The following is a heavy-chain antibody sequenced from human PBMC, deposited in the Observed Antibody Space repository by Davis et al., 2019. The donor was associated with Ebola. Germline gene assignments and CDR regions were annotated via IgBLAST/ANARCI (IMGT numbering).Heavy chain of an antibody. D-gene: IGHD2-2*01. CDR1: GYTFTSYA. V-gene: IGHV1-3*01. Sequence: ASVNVSCKASGYTFTSYAMHWVRQAPGQRLEWMGWINAGNGNTKYSQKFQGRVTITRDTSASTAYMELSSLRSEDTALYYCASTVVPSRGYYYGMDVWGQGTTVTVSS. CDR3: ASTVVPSRGYYYGMDV. CDR2: INAGNGNT. J-gene: IGHJ6*02.